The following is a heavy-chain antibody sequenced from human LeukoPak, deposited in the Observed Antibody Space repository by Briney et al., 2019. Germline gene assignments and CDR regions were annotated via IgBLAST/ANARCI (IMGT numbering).Heavy chain of an antibody. CDR3: AKDQGYGSGSYSDNWFDP. D-gene: IGHD3-10*01. Sequence: PGGSLRLSCAASGFTFSSYGMHWVRQAPGKGLEWVAVIWYDGSNKYYADSVKGRFTISRDNSKNTLYLQMNSLRAEDTAVYYCAKDQGYGSGSYSDNWFDPWGQGTLVTVSS. CDR2: IWYDGSNK. CDR1: GFTFSSYG. J-gene: IGHJ5*02. V-gene: IGHV3-33*06.